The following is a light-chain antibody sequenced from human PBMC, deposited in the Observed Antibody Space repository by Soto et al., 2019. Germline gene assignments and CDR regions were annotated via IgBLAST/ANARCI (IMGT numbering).Light chain of an antibody. V-gene: IGLV2-14*02. J-gene: IGLJ3*02. CDR1: ITDVQSYSL. Sequence: QSVLTQPASVSGSPGQSITISCTGTITDVQSYSLVSWFQQHPGKAPKLVIYEGNKRPSGISNRFSGSKSGNTASLTISGLQAEDEADYYCSAYTARSTLVFGGGTKLTVL. CDR2: EGN. CDR3: SAYTARSTLV.